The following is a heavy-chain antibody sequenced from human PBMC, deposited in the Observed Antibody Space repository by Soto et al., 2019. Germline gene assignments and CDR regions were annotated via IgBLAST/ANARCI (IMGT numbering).Heavy chain of an antibody. J-gene: IGHJ4*02. V-gene: IGHV5-51*01. CDR1: GYSFTRYW. CDR2: IYPGDSDT. D-gene: IGHD1-7*01. CDR3: ASSLELPLYYFDY. Sequence: GESLKIACTVSGYSFTRYWIGWVRQMPGKGLEWMGIIYPGDSDTRYSPSFQGQVTISADKSISTAYLQWSSLKASDTAMYYCASSLELPLYYFDYWGQGTLVTVSS.